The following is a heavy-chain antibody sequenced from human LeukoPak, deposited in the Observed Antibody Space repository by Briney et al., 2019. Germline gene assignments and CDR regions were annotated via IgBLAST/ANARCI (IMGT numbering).Heavy chain of an antibody. CDR1: GGSISSFY. CDR2: INHSGNT. J-gene: IGHJ4*02. D-gene: IGHD3-22*01. Sequence: SETLSLTCTISGGSISSFYWSWIRQPPGKGLEWIGDINHSGNTNYNPSLNYNPSLKGRVTISVDTSKNQFPLKLSSVTAADTAVYYCARWFYDSSGYYSYEYWGQGTLVTVSS. CDR3: ARWFYDSSGYYSYEY. V-gene: IGHV4-59*01.